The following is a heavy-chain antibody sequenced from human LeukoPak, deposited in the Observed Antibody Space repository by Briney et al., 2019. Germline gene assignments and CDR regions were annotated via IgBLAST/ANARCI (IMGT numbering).Heavy chain of an antibody. Sequence: GGSLRLSCAASGFTFSSYGLHWVRQAPGKGLEWVAVIWNDGSNKYYADSVKGRFTISRDNSKNTLYLQMNSLRAEDTAVYYCAGGAAAEVCWGQGTLVTVSS. CDR1: GFTFSSYG. J-gene: IGHJ4*02. V-gene: IGHV3-33*01. CDR2: IWNDGSNK. D-gene: IGHD6-13*01. CDR3: AGGAAAEVC.